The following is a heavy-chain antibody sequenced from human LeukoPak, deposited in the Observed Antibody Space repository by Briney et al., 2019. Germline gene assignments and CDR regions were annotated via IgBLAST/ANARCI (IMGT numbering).Heavy chain of an antibody. CDR2: IIPILGIA. D-gene: IGHD2-15*01. Sequence: SVKVSCKASGGTFSSYAISWVRQAPGQGLEWMGRIIPILGIANYAQKFQGRVTITADKSTSTAYMELSSRRSEDTAVYYCASSSGGAEAFDIWGQGTMVTVSS. CDR1: GGTFSSYA. CDR3: ASSSGGAEAFDI. V-gene: IGHV1-69*04. J-gene: IGHJ3*02.